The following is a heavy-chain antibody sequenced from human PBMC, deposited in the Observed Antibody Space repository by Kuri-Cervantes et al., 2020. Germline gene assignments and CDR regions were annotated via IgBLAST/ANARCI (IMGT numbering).Heavy chain of an antibody. Sequence: GGFLRLSCAASGFPFSGSAMHWVRQASGKGLEWVGRIRSKANSYATAYAASVKGRFTISRDDSKNTAYLQMNSLKTEDTAVYYCTRRILKYQLLSPHMDGMDVWGQGTTVTVSS. D-gene: IGHD2-2*01. J-gene: IGHJ6*02. CDR3: TRRILKYQLLSPHMDGMDV. CDR1: GFPFSGSA. V-gene: IGHV3-73*01. CDR2: IRSKANSYAT.